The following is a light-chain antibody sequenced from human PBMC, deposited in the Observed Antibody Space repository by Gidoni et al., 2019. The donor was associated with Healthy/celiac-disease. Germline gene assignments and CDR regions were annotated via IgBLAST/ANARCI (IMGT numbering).Light chain of an antibody. CDR2: GAS. Sequence: EIVMTQSPATLSVSPGERATLSCRASQSVGSNLAWYQQKPGQAPRLLIFGASTRATGIPARVSGSGSGTEFTLTISSLQSEDFAVYYCQHYNNWPPWTFGQGTKVEIK. CDR1: QSVGSN. CDR3: QHYNNWPPWT. V-gene: IGKV3-15*01. J-gene: IGKJ1*01.